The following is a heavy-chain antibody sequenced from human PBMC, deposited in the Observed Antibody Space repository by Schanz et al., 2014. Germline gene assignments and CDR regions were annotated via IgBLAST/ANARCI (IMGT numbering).Heavy chain of an antibody. CDR2: IDADGNST. CDR3: ARPLGPNYYYYGLDV. V-gene: IGHV3-74*02. J-gene: IGHJ6*02. Sequence: EVQLVESGGCLVKPGGSLRLSCAASGFTFSNYWIHWVRQAPGKGLVWVSRIDADGNSTSYADSVKGRFTISRDNSKNTLSLQMNSLRAEDTAVYYCARPLGPNYYYYGLDVWGQGTLVAVSS. CDR1: GFTFSNYW.